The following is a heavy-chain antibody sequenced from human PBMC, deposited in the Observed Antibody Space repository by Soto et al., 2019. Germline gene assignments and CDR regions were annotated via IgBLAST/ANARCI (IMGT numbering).Heavy chain of an antibody. CDR3: VRLSRSGGGY. D-gene: IGHD3-10*01. V-gene: IGHV3-53*02. CDR1: GFTVSTNY. Sequence: EVQLVETGGGLIQPGGSLRLSCAASGFTVSTNYMSWVRQAPGKGLEWVSVFYAGGDTYYADSVKGRFTISRDTSKNTLNLQMNILRAEDTAVYYCVRLSRSGGGYWGQGTLVTVSS. J-gene: IGHJ4*02. CDR2: FYAGGDT.